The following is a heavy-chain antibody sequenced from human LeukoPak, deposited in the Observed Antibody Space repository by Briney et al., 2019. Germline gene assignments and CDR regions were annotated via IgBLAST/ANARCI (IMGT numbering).Heavy chain of an antibody. CDR3: ARGISSAWYGGLRD. V-gene: IGHV3-23*01. Sequence: GGSLRLSCEASGFTFSAYAMTWVRQAPGRGLEWVSAISGSGYSTSYADSVKGRFTISRDDSKNTVFLQMNSLRAEDTAVYSCARGISSAWYGGLRDWGQGTLVTVSS. CDR2: ISGSGYST. CDR1: GFTFSAYA. D-gene: IGHD6-19*01. J-gene: IGHJ4*02.